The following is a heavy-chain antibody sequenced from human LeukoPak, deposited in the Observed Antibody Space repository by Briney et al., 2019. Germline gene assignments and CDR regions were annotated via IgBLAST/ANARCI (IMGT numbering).Heavy chain of an antibody. CDR2: ISSSGSYI. CDR1: GFTFSSYS. J-gene: IGHJ4*02. CDR3: ARGTIFGVVITLFDY. D-gene: IGHD3-3*01. Sequence: GGSLRLSCAASGFTFSSYSMNWVRQAPGKGLEWVSSISSSGSYIYYADSVKGRFTISRDNAKNSLYLQMNSLRAEDTAVYYCARGTIFGVVITLFDYWGQGTLVTISS. V-gene: IGHV3-21*01.